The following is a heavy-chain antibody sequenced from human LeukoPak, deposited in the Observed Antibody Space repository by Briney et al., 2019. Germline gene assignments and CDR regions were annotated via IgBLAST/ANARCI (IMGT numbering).Heavy chain of an antibody. CDR3: ARVYNRGAFDI. CDR2: IWYDGSNK. CDR1: GFTFSSYG. J-gene: IGHJ3*02. Sequence: GGSLRLSCAASGFTFSSYGMHWVRQAPGKGLEWVAVIWYDGSNKYYAASVKGRFTISRDNSKNTLYLQMNSLRAEDTAVYYCARVYNRGAFDIWGQGTMVTVSS. D-gene: IGHD1-1*01. V-gene: IGHV3-33*01.